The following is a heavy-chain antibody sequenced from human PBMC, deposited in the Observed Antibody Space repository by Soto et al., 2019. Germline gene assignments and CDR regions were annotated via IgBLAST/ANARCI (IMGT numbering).Heavy chain of an antibody. V-gene: IGHV3-7*01. Sequence: GGSLRLSCAASGFTFSSYWMSWVRRAPGKGLEWVANIKQDGSEKYYVDSVKGRFTISRDNAKNSLYLQMNSLRAEDTAVYYCARDLEEFGYYGMDVWGQGTTVTVSS. J-gene: IGHJ6*02. D-gene: IGHD3-3*01. CDR2: IKQDGSEK. CDR1: GFTFSSYW. CDR3: ARDLEEFGYYGMDV.